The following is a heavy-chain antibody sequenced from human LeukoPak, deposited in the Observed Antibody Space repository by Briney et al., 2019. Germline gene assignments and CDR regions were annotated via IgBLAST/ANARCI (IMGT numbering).Heavy chain of an antibody. CDR1: GASLSSHY. V-gene: IGHV4-59*08. J-gene: IGHJ4*02. CDR3: ARLTDDVVVPSITYHYFDS. CDR2: IHYSGDT. D-gene: IGHD2-2*01. Sequence: PSETLSLTCTVSGASLSSHYWSWIRQPPGKGLEYIAYIHYSGDTNYNPSLKSRVTISLDTSKNQFSLKLSSVTAADTAVYYCARLTDDVVVPSITYHYFDSWVQGTRVTVSS.